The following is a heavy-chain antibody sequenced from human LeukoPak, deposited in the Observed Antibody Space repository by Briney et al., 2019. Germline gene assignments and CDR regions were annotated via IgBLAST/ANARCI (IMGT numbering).Heavy chain of an antibody. CDR3: ARGRGQYCSSTSCWFDP. CDR1: GGSFSGYY. D-gene: IGHD2-2*01. V-gene: IGHV4-34*01. Sequence: SETLSLTCAVYGGSFSGYYWSLIRQPPGKGLEWIGEINHSGSTNYNPSLKSRVTISVDTSKNQFSLKLSSVTAADTAVYYCARGRGQYCSSTSCWFDPWGQGTLVTVSS. J-gene: IGHJ5*02. CDR2: INHSGST.